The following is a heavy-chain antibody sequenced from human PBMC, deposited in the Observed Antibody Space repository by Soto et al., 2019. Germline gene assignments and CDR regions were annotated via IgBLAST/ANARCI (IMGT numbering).Heavy chain of an antibody. CDR1: GYNFTGYW. J-gene: IGHJ4*02. CDR2: IYPGDSDT. Sequence: PGESLKIFCKGTGYNFTGYWIGWVRQMAGQGLEWIGIIYPGDSDTRYSPSFQGPVTISVDKSIDTAYLQWSSLKASDTAMYFCARQSCVGAACDSYLPFDYWGLGTKVTVSS. D-gene: IGHD2-21*02. V-gene: IGHV5-51*01. CDR3: ARQSCVGAACDSYLPFDY.